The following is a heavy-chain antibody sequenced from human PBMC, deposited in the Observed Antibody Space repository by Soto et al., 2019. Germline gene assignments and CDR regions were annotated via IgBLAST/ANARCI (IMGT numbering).Heavy chain of an antibody. CDR1: GFTFSSYW. D-gene: IGHD2-21*01. Sequence: GGSLRLSCAASGFTFSSYWMFWVRQAPGKGLVWVSHINDDGSSTSYADSVKGRFTMSRDNAKKTLYLQMNSLRADDTAVYYCVRNTYCGGDCFDYWGQGTLVTVSS. V-gene: IGHV3-74*01. CDR2: INDDGSST. J-gene: IGHJ4*02. CDR3: VRNTYCGGDCFDY.